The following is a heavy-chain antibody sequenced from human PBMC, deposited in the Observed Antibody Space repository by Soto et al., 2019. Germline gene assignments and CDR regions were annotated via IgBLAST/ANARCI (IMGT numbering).Heavy chain of an antibody. CDR3: VGGQYYFDY. J-gene: IGHJ4*02. CDR1: GFPFTTYG. D-gene: IGHD3-10*01. CDR2: ISYDGSNK. Sequence: QVQLVESGGGVVQPGRSVRLSCAASGFPFTTYGMHWVREGPGKGLEWVAVISYDGSNKYYADSVKGRFTISRDNSKNTLYLQINSLRPEDTALYYCVGGQYYFDYRGQGTLVTVSS. V-gene: IGHV3-30*03.